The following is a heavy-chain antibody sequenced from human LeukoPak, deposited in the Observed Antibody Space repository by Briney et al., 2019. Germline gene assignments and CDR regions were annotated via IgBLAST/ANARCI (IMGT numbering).Heavy chain of an antibody. Sequence: WASVKVSCKASGYTFTSYDINWVRQATGQGLEWMGWMNPNSGNTGYAQKFQGRVTITRNTSISTAYMELRSLRSDDTAVYYCARSGLTYSPADYWGQGTLVTVSS. J-gene: IGHJ4*02. CDR2: MNPNSGNT. CDR1: GYTFTSYD. V-gene: IGHV1-8*03. CDR3: ARSGLTYSPADY. D-gene: IGHD4-11*01.